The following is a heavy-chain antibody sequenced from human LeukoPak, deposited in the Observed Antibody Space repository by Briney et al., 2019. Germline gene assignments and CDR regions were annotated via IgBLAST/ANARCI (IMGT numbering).Heavy chain of an antibody. CDR3: ARAETKIGHCSSSNCLFDS. CDR1: GFTFSSYG. J-gene: IGHJ4*02. V-gene: IGHV3-23*01. CDR2: NSGSGGST. D-gene: IGHD2-2*01. Sequence: GGSLRLSCAASGFTFSSYGMSWVRQAPGKGLEWVSTNSGSGGSTYYADSVKGRFTISRDNAKNTLYLQMNSLRAEDTAVYYCARAETKIGHCSSSNCLFDSWGQGTLVAVSS.